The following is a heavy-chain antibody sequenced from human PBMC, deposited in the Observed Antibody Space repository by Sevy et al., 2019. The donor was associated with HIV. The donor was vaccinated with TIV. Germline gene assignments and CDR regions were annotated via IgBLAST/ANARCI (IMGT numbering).Heavy chain of an antibody. CDR3: ARDDGYSTDWYPSDY. V-gene: IGHV3-30-3*01. CDR1: EFMFSTYA. J-gene: IGHJ4*02. Sequence: GGSLRLSCAASEFMFSTYAMHWVRQAPGKGLEWVAVISYDGSSHYYADSVKGRFTISRDNSKNTLFLQMNSLRLEDTAFYYCARDDGYSTDWYPSDYWGQGTLVTVSS. D-gene: IGHD6-19*01. CDR2: ISYDGSSH.